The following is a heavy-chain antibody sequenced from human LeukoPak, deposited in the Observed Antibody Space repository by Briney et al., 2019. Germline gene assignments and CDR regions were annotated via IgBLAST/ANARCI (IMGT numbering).Heavy chain of an antibody. CDR3: ARSLWPEDY. CDR1: GFTFSSYG. D-gene: IGHD2-21*01. CDR2: IWYDGSNK. Sequence: PGRSLRLSCAASGFTFSSYGMHWVRQAPGKGLEWVAVIWYDGSNKYYADSVKGRFTISRDNSKNTLYLQMDSLRAEDTAVYYCARSLWPEDYWGQGTLVTVSS. V-gene: IGHV3-33*01. J-gene: IGHJ4*02.